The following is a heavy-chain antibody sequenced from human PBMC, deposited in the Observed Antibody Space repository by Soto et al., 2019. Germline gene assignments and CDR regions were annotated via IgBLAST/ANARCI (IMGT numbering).Heavy chain of an antibody. CDR2: IYPGGVNI. D-gene: IGHD1-1*01. J-gene: IGHJ5*02. V-gene: IGHV1-46*01. CDR1: GYSFTSHY. Sequence: ASVKVSCKAIGYSFTSHYMHWVRQAPGQGLEWMGTIYPGGVNIGYSQKFKGRVTITRDTSTSTVYMELNSLRSEDTAVYYCARERLERQGNWFDPWGQGTLVTVSS. CDR3: ARERLERQGNWFDP.